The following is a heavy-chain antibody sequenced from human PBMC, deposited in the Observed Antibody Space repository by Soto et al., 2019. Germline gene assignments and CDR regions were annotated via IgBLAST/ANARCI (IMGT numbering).Heavy chain of an antibody. Sequence: QVQLVQSGAEVKKPGASVKVSCKASGYTFTSYGISWVRQAPGQGLEWMGWISAYNGNTNYAQKLPGRVTMTTDTCTITADRELTSLRSDDTAVYYCSSDQRGIVRAKGWYDPCGQGTLGTVSS. V-gene: IGHV1-18*01. D-gene: IGHD1-26*01. CDR3: SSDQRGIVRAKGWYDP. CDR1: GYTFTSYG. J-gene: IGHJ5*02. CDR2: ISAYNGNT.